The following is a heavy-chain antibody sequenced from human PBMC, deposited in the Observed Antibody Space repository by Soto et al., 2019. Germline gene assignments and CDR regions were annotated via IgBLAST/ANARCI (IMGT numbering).Heavy chain of an antibody. V-gene: IGHV1-24*01. CDR3: ATLIAAAGTDWFDP. J-gene: IGHJ5*02. CDR2: FDPEDGET. Sequence: ASVKVSCKVSGYTLTELSMHWVRQAPGKGLEWMGGFDPEDGETIYAQKFQGRVTMTEDASTDKANMELSSLRSEDTAVYYCATLIAAAGTDWFDPWGQGXLVTVSA. D-gene: IGHD6-13*01. CDR1: GYTLTELS.